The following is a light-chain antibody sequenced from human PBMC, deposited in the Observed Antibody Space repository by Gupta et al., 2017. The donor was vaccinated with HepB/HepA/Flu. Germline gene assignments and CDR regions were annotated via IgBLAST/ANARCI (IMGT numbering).Light chain of an antibody. CDR1: QSVSSSY. Sequence: EIVLTQSPGTLSLSPGERTTLSCRASQSVSSSYLAWYQQKPGQAPRLLIYGAFSRATGIPDRFSGSGSGTDFTLTITRLEPEDFAVYYCQQDSSSPWTFGQGTKVEIK. J-gene: IGKJ1*01. CDR2: GAF. CDR3: QQDSSSPWT. V-gene: IGKV3-20*01.